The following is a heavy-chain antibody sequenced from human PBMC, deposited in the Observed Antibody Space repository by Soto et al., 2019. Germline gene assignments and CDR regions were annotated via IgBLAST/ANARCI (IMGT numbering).Heavy chain of an antibody. CDR3: ASTSYYVDYVPLFWDY. J-gene: IGHJ4*02. D-gene: IGHD4-17*01. V-gene: IGHV1-69*01. Sequence: QVQLVQSGAEVKKPGSSVKVSCKASGGTFSSYAISWVRQAPGQGLEWMGGIIPIFGTANYAQKFQGRVTITADESTTTAYMELSSLRSEDTAVYYFASTSYYVDYVPLFWDYWGQGTLVTVSS. CDR1: GGTFSSYA. CDR2: IIPIFGTA.